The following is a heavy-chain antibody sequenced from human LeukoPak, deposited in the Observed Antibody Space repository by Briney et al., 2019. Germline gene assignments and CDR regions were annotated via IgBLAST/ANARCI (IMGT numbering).Heavy chain of an antibody. J-gene: IGHJ3*02. CDR3: ARRTAAAGVDAFDI. V-gene: IGHV5-51*01. D-gene: IGHD6-13*01. CDR2: IYPGDSDT. CDR1: GYSFTSYW. Sequence: RGESLKISCKGSGYSFTSYWIGWVRQMPGKGLEWMGIIYPGDSDTRCSPSFQGQVIISTDKSISTAYLQWSSLKASDTAMYYCARRTAAAGVDAFDIWGQGTMVTVSS.